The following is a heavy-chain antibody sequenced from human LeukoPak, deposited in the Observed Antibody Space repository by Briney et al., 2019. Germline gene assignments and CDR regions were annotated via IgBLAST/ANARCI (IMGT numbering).Heavy chain of an antibody. CDR2: IYTSGST. V-gene: IGHV4-4*07. J-gene: IGHJ4*02. Sequence: SETLSLTCTVSGGPISSYYWSWIRQPAGKGLEWIGRIYTSGSTNYNPSLKSRVTMSVDTSKNQFSLKLSSVTAADTAVYYCARTTRRDGYNYFDYWGQGTLVTVSS. CDR3: ARTTRRDGYNYFDY. D-gene: IGHD5-24*01. CDR1: GGPISSYY.